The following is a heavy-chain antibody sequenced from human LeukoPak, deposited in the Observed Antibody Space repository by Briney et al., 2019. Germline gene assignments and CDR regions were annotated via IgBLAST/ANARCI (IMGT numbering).Heavy chain of an antibody. CDR3: ARVISTSSFVFDY. V-gene: IGHV3-23*01. CDR2: ISGSGGST. CDR1: GFTFTNYA. D-gene: IGHD6-6*01. Sequence: PGGSLRLSCAASGFTFTNYAMSWVRQAPGEGLEWVSAISGSGGSTYYADSVKGRFTISRDSSTRTLYLQMNSLRIEYTAVYFCARVISTSSFVFDYWGQGTLVTVSP. J-gene: IGHJ4*02.